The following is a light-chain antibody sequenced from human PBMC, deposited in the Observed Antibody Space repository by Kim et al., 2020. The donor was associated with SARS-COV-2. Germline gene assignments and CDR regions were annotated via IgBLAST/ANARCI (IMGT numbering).Light chain of an antibody. V-gene: IGKV1-39*01. Sequence: SASVGDRVNITCRASQSISNHLNWYQHKAGKAPKLLIYAASSLQTGIPSRFSGSGSGTDFTLSISNLQPEDIAAYFCQQSDSQPYTFGQGTKLEI. CDR1: QSISNH. CDR2: AAS. J-gene: IGKJ2*01. CDR3: QQSDSQPYT.